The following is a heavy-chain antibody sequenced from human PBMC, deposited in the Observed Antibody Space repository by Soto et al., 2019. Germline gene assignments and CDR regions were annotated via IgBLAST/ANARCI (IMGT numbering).Heavy chain of an antibody. CDR2: ISAHNGNT. J-gene: IGHJ4*02. CDR1: GYAFTTYG. D-gene: IGHD1-1*01. Sequence: QVHLVQSGAEVKKPGASEKVSCKGSGYAFTTYGITWVRQAPGQGLEWMGWISAHNGNTNYAQKLQGRVTVPRDTSTSTAYMELRSLRSDDTAVYYCARGRYGDYWGQGALVTVSS. CDR3: ARGRYGDY. V-gene: IGHV1-18*01.